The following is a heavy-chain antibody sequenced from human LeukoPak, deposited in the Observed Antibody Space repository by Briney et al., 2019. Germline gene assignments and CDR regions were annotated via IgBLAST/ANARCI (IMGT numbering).Heavy chain of an antibody. V-gene: IGHV4-4*07. J-gene: IGHJ4*02. CDR1: GGSISSYY. Sequence: PSETLSLTCTVSGGSISSYYWSWIRQPAGKGLEWIGRIYTSGSTNYNPSLKSRVTMSVDTSKNQFSLKLSSVTAADTAVYYCARSLLGFGELSDYFDYWGQGTLVTVSS. D-gene: IGHD3-10*01. CDR2: IYTSGST. CDR3: ARSLLGFGELSDYFDY.